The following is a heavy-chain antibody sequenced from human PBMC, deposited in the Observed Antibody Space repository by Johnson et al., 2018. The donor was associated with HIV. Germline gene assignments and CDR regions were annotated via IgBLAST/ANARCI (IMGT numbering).Heavy chain of an antibody. V-gene: IGHV3-30*01. J-gene: IGHJ3*02. D-gene: IGHD6-13*01. CDR3: ARDGGSSWYGGGALDI. Sequence: KGRFTISRDNSKNTLYLQMNSLRTEDTAVSYCARDGGSSWYGGGALDIWGPGTLVTVSS.